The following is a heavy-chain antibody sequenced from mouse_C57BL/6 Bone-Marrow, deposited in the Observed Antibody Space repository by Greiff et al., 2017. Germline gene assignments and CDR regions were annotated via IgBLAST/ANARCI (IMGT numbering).Heavy chain of an antibody. D-gene: IGHD1-1*01. CDR2: ISSGGSYT. Sequence: EVKLMESGGDLVKPGGSLKISCEASGFNFSSSGMSWVRQTPDKRLEWVATISSGGSYTYYPDSVKGRFTISRDNAKNTLYLQMSSLKSEDAAMYYCARGPTVEKAYWGQGTPVTVSA. CDR1: GFNFSSSG. V-gene: IGHV5-6*01. CDR3: ARGPTVEKAY. J-gene: IGHJ3*01.